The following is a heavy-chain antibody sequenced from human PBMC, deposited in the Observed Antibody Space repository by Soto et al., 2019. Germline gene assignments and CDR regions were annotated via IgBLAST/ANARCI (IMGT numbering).Heavy chain of an antibody. Sequence: EVQLVESGGGLVKPGGSLRLSCAASGFTFSSYSMNWVRQAPGKWLEWVSSISSSSSYIYYADSVKGRFTISRDNAKNSLYLQMNSLRAEDTAVYYCAREADYVWGSYRPYYYYGMDVWGQGTTVTVSS. CDR1: GFTFSSYS. J-gene: IGHJ6*02. V-gene: IGHV3-21*01. D-gene: IGHD3-16*02. CDR2: ISSSSSYI. CDR3: AREADYVWGSYRPYYYYGMDV.